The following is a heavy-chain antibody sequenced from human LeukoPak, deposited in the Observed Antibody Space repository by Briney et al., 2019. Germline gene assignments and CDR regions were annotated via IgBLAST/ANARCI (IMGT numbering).Heavy chain of an antibody. CDR1: GFTFSSYA. CDR2: ISGSGGST. CDR3: AKGEDFMTTGGDDHYFDY. D-gene: IGHD4-17*01. Sequence: PGGSLRLSCAASGFTFSSYAMSWVRQAPGKGLEWVSAISGSGGSTYYADSVKGRFTISRDNSKNTLYLQMNSLRAEDTAVYYCAKGEDFMTTGGDDHYFDYWGQGTLVTVSS. V-gene: IGHV3-23*01. J-gene: IGHJ4*02.